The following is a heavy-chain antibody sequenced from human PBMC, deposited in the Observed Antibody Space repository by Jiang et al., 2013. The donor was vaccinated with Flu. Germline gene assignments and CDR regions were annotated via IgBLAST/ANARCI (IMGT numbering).Heavy chain of an antibody. D-gene: IGHD6-6*01. J-gene: IGHJ4*02. V-gene: IGHV3-21*01. CDR3: ARSETSRSFDY. Sequence: ADSVKGRFTISRDNAKNSLYLQMNSLRAEDTAVYYCARSETSRSFDYWGQGTLVTVSS.